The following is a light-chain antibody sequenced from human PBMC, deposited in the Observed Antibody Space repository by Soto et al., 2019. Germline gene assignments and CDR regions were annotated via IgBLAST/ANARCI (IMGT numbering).Light chain of an antibody. CDR2: GAS. Sequence: EIVLTQSPGTLSLSPGERATLSCRASQSVSSSYLAWYQQKPGQAPRLLIYGASSRATDIPDRFSGSGSGTDFTLTISRLEPEDFAVYYCQQYDTSPPKYTFGQGTKLEIK. CDR1: QSVSSSY. V-gene: IGKV3-20*01. J-gene: IGKJ2*01. CDR3: QQYDTSPPKYT.